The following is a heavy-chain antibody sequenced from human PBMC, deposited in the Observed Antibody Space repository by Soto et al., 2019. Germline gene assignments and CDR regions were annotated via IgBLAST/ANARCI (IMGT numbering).Heavy chain of an antibody. CDR1: GFTFSSYA. V-gene: IGHV3-23*01. J-gene: IGHJ6*03. CDR3: AKAGEWLDAYYYYYYMDV. D-gene: IGHD3-3*01. CDR2: ISGSGGST. Sequence: GGSLRLSCAASGFTFSSYAMSWVRQAPGKGLEWVSAISGSGGSTYYADSVKGRFTISGDNSKNTLHLQMNSLRAEDTAVYYCAKAGEWLDAYYYYYYMDVWGKGTTVTVSS.